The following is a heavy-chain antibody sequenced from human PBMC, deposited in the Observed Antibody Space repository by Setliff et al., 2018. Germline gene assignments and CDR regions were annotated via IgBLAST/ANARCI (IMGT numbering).Heavy chain of an antibody. D-gene: IGHD2-2*03. CDR2: IRQDGSEK. Sequence: PGGSLRLSCAASGFTFTNYIIHWVRQAPGKGLEWVANIRQDGSEKYYVDSVKGRFTISRDNAKNSLYLQMNSLRAEDTAVYYCAREALDIVVVPAALDYWGQGTLVTVSS. CDR3: AREALDIVVVPAALDY. CDR1: GFTFTNYI. J-gene: IGHJ4*02. V-gene: IGHV3-7*01.